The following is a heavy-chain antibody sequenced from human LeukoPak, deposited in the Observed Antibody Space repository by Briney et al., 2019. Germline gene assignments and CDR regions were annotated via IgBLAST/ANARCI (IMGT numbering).Heavy chain of an antibody. CDR2: ISYDGSNK. CDR1: GFTFSNYG. Sequence: GGSLRLSCAASGFTFSNYGLHWVRQGPGKGLEWVAVISYDGSNKYYADSVKGRFTVSRDNSKNTLYLQMNSLRAEDTAVYYCAKQCGGSDWFDAFDIWGQGTMVTVSS. V-gene: IGHV3-30*18. J-gene: IGHJ3*02. CDR3: AKQCGGSDWFDAFDI. D-gene: IGHD6-19*01.